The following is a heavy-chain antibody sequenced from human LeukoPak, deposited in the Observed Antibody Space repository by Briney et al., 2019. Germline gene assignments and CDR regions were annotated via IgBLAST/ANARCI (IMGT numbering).Heavy chain of an antibody. Sequence: SETLSLTCDISGDSVSSNTAAWNWIRKSPSRGLEWLGRTYYRSYMSKWYSDYALSVKSRITINPDTSKNQFSLQLNSATPDDTAVCASSGYSYESSGFYYGALDVWGPGTVVIVSS. CDR3: SGYSYESSGFYYGALDV. CDR2: TYYRSYMSKWYS. D-gene: IGHD3-22*01. V-gene: IGHV6-1*01. J-gene: IGHJ3*01. CDR1: GDSVSSNTAA.